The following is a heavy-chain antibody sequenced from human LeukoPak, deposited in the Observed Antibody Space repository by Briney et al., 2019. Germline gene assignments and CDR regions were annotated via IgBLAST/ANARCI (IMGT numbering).Heavy chain of an antibody. Sequence: SVKVSCKASGGTFSSYAISWVRQAPGQGLEWMGGIIPIFGTANYAQKFQGRVTITADESTSTAYMELSSRRSEDTAVYYCARGMVRGVIYYYYGMDVWGQGTTVTVSS. CDR1: GGTFSSYA. CDR2: IIPIFGTA. D-gene: IGHD3-10*01. J-gene: IGHJ6*02. CDR3: ARGMVRGVIYYYYGMDV. V-gene: IGHV1-69*01.